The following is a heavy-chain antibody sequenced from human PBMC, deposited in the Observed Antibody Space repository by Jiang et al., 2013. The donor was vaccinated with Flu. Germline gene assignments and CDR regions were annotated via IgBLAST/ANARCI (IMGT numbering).Heavy chain of an antibody. CDR1: GYTFTGYY. Sequence: GAEVKKPGASVKVSCKASGYTFTGYYMHWVRQAPGQGLEWMGWINPNSGGTNYAQKFQGRVTMTRDTSISTAYMELSRLRSDDTAVYYCARPNEVMTTDPSFDYWGQGTLVTVSS. CDR3: ARPNEVMTTDPSFDY. CDR2: INPNSGGT. J-gene: IGHJ4*02. V-gene: IGHV1-2*02. D-gene: IGHD4-11*01.